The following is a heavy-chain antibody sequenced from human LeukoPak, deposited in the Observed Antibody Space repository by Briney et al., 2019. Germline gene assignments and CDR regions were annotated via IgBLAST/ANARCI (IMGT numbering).Heavy chain of an antibody. Sequence: GGSLRLSCTVSGFTVSSNSMSWVRQAPGKGLEWVSFIYSDNTHYSDSVQGRFTISRDNARNSVFLQMNSLRAEDTAMYYCGRDIVGGGDDYWGQGTLVTVSS. V-gene: IGHV3-53*01. CDR3: GRDIVGGGDDY. D-gene: IGHD2-21*02. J-gene: IGHJ4*02. CDR1: GFTVSSNS. CDR2: IYSDNT.